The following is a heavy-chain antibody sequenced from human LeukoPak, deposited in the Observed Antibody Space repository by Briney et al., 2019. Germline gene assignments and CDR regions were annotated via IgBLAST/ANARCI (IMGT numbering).Heavy chain of an antibody. CDR1: GYTFTGYY. V-gene: IGHV1-2*02. Sequence: ASVKVSCKASGYTFTGYYMHWVRQAPGQGLEWMGWINPNSGGTNYAQKFQGRVTMTRDTSISTAYMELRRLRSDDTAVYYCARDWDLYYYDSSGQGDYWGQGTLVTVSS. D-gene: IGHD3-22*01. CDR2: INPNSGGT. CDR3: ARDWDLYYYDSSGQGDY. J-gene: IGHJ4*02.